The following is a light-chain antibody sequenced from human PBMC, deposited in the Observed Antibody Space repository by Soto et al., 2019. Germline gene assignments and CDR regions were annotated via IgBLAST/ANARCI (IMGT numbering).Light chain of an antibody. J-gene: IGKJ4*01. CDR2: GAS. V-gene: IGKV1-9*01. CDR1: QGISDY. Sequence: DIQLTQSTSFLSASVGDRVTISCRASQGISDYLAWYQQKPGKAPKLLIYGASTLQSGVPSRFSGSASGTEFTLSISSLQPEGFATYFCQQFNACPLTFGGGTKLEIK. CDR3: QQFNACPLT.